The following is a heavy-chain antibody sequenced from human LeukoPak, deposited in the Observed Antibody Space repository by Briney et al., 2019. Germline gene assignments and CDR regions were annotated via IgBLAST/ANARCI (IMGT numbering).Heavy chain of an antibody. CDR2: ISGSGGST. D-gene: IGHD3-3*01. CDR3: ARSARLMKGVVEVTALDD. CDR1: GFTFSSYA. Sequence: GGSLRLSCAASGFTFSSYAMSWVRQAPGKGLEWVSAISGSGGSTYYADSVKGRFTISRDNAKNSVYLEMNSLRADDTAVYYCARSARLMKGVVEVTALDDWGQGTLVTVSS. J-gene: IGHJ4*02. V-gene: IGHV3-23*01.